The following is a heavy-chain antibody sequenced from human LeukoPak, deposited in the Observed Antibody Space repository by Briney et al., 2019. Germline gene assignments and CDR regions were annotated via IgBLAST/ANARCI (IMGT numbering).Heavy chain of an antibody. CDR1: GGSISSYY. D-gene: IGHD6-13*01. CDR2: IYYSGST. Sequence: SETLSLTCTVSGGSISSYYWSWIRQPPGKGLEWIGCIYYSGSTNYNPSLKSRVTISVDTSKNQFSLKLSSVTAADTAVYYCARLYSSSWRSYYYYYYYMDVWGKGTTVTVSS. J-gene: IGHJ6*03. CDR3: ARLYSSSWRSYYYYYYYMDV. V-gene: IGHV4-59*01.